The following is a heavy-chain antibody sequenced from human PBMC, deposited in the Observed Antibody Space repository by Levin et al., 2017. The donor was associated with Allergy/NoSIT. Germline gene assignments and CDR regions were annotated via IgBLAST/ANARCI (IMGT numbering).Heavy chain of an antibody. CDR2: INSGGST. V-gene: IGHV3-66*01. Sequence: PGGSLRLSCAASGFTVSSNYMSWVRQAPGKGLEWVSVINSGGSTYYSDSVKGRFTISRDNSNNTLHLQMNSLRAEDTAVYYCATRRGYSYGYAYWGQGTLVTVSS. CDR1: GFTVSSNY. D-gene: IGHD5-18*01. J-gene: IGHJ4*02. CDR3: ATRRGYSYGYAY.